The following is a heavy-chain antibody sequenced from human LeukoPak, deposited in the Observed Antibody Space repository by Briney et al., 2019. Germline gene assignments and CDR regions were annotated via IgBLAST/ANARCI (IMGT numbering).Heavy chain of an antibody. Sequence: GASVKVSCKASGGTFSSYAISWVRQAPGQGLEWMGGIIPIFGTANYAQKFQGRVTITADESTSTAYMELSSLRSEDTAVYYCAVGYSGYYRFDYWGQGTLVTLSS. CDR2: IIPIFGTA. V-gene: IGHV1-69*13. CDR3: AVGYSGYYRFDY. D-gene: IGHD3-22*01. J-gene: IGHJ4*02. CDR1: GGTFSSYA.